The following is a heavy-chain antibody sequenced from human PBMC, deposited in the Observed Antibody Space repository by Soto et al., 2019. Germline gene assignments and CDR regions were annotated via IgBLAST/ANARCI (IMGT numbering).Heavy chain of an antibody. D-gene: IGHD6-19*01. J-gene: IGHJ2*01. CDR3: AREGYSSGWYGWYFDL. V-gene: IGHV4-59*01. Sequence: QVQLQESGPGLVKPSETLSLTCTVSGGSISSYYWSWIRQPPGKGLEWIGYIYYSGSTNYNPSLKSRVTISVDTSKNQFSLKLSSVTAADTAVYYCAREGYSSGWYGWYFDLWGRGTLVTVSS. CDR1: GGSISSYY. CDR2: IYYSGST.